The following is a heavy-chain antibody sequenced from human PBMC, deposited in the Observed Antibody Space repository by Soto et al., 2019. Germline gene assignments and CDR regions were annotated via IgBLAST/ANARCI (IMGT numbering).Heavy chain of an antibody. CDR1: CGSISSYY. Sequence: PSETLSLTCTFSCGSISSYYRSWIRQPPGKGLEWIGYIYYTGSTNYNPSLKSRGTISIDTSKNQFSLKLSSVTAADTAVYYCARYFCTSTTCYFFDYWGQGTLVTVSS. J-gene: IGHJ4*02. CDR2: IYYTGST. D-gene: IGHD2-2*01. CDR3: ARYFCTSTTCYFFDY. V-gene: IGHV4-59*01.